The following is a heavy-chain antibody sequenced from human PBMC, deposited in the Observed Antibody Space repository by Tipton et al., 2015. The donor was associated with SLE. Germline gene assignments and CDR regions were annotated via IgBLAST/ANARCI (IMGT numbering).Heavy chain of an antibody. CDR1: GFTFSSYA. CDR2: ISGSGGST. CDR3: AKDRGSSSGTWYFQH. V-gene: IGHV3-23*01. J-gene: IGHJ1*01. D-gene: IGHD6-13*01. Sequence: SLRLSCAASGFTFSSYAMSWVRQAPGKGLEWVSAISGSGGSTYYADSVKGRFTISRDNSKSTLYLQMNSLRAEDTAVYYCAKDRGSSSGTWYFQHWGQGTLVTVSS.